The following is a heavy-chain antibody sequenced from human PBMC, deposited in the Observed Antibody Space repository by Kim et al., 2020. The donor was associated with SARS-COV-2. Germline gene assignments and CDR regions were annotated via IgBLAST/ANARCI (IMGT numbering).Heavy chain of an antibody. CDR3: ARSGIAAARSNWFDP. Sequence: PALKSRVTISVDTSKNQFSLKLSSVTAADTAVYYCARSGIAAARSNWFDPWGQGTLVTVSS. J-gene: IGHJ5*02. V-gene: IGHV4-59*01. D-gene: IGHD6-13*01.